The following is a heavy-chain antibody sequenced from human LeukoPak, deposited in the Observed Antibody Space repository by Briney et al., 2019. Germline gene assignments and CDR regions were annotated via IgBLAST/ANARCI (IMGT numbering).Heavy chain of an antibody. V-gene: IGHV3-30-3*01. CDR2: ISYDGSNK. Sequence: GRTLRLSCAASGFTFSSYAMHWVRQAPGKGLEWVAVISYDGSNKYYADSVKGRFTISRDNSKNTLYLQMNSLRAEDTAVYYCARGVLTPRSGNYWGQGTLVTV. CDR3: ARGVLTPRSGNY. J-gene: IGHJ4*02. CDR1: GFTFSSYA. D-gene: IGHD1-26*01.